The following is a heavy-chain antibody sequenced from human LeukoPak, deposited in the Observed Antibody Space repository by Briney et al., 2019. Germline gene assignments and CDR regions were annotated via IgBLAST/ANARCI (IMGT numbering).Heavy chain of an antibody. J-gene: IGHJ6*03. V-gene: IGHV1-2*02. CDR2: INPNSGGT. D-gene: IGHD2-21*02. Sequence: ASVKVSCKASGYTFTGYYMHWVRQAPGQGLEWMGWINPNSGGTNYAQKFQGRVTMTRDTSISTAYMELSRLRSEDTAVYYCARGVVVTAMGPYYYYMDVWGKGTTVTVSS. CDR3: ARGVVVTAMGPYYYYMDV. CDR1: GYTFTGYY.